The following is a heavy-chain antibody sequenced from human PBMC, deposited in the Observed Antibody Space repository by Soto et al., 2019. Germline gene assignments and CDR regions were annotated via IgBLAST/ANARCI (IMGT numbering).Heavy chain of an antibody. CDR3: AKGKGVAMAPGDY. J-gene: IGHJ4*02. D-gene: IGHD5-12*01. Sequence: GGSLRLSCAASGFTFNKFAMSWVRQAPGKGPEWVSGISRSGGSTYYTDSVKGRFTISRDNSKNTLYLQMNSLRAEDTAVYYCAKGKGVAMAPGDYWGQGTLVTVSS. V-gene: IGHV3-23*01. CDR1: GFTFNKFA. CDR2: ISRSGGST.